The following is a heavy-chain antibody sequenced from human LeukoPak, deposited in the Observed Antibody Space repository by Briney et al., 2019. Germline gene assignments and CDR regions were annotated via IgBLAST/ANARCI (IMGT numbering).Heavy chain of an antibody. J-gene: IGHJ4*02. CDR2: ISYDGSNK. CDR3: AKDFEDYVWGSPLSY. D-gene: IGHD3-16*01. Sequence: GGSLRLSCAASGFTFSSYAMHWVRQAPGKGLEWVAVISYDGSNKYYADSVKGRFTISRDNSKNTLYLQMNSLRAEDTAVHYCAKDFEDYVWGSPLSYWGQGTLVTVSS. CDR1: GFTFSSYA. V-gene: IGHV3-30*04.